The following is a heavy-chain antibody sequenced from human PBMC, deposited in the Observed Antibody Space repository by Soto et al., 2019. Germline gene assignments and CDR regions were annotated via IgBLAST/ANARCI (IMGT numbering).Heavy chain of an antibody. CDR2: ISGSGGST. CDR1: GFTFSSYA. V-gene: IGHV3-23*01. D-gene: IGHD3-3*01. J-gene: IGHJ4*02. Sequence: GGSLRLSCAASGFTFSSYAMSWVRQAPGKGLEWVSAISGSGGSTYYADSVKGRFTISRDNSKNTLYLQMNSLRAEETAVYYCAKDFGRTPFTAPILEWLSYFDYWGQGTLVTVSS. CDR3: AKDFGRTPFTAPILEWLSYFDY.